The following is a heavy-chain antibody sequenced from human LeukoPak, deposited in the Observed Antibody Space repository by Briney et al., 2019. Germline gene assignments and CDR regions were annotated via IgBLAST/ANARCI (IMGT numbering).Heavy chain of an antibody. CDR1: GYFFTSYH. V-gene: IGHV1-46*01. CDR2: IDPTGGST. Sequence: GASVKVSCKASGYFFTSYHMHWVRQAPGQGLEWMGIIDPTGGSTTYPQRFQGRVTMTRDTSTSTVYMELSSLRSEDTAMYYCARDGCSSTRCSAGGNWLDPWAQETLVTVSS. D-gene: IGHD2-2*01. J-gene: IGHJ5*02. CDR3: ARDGCSSTRCSAGGNWLDP.